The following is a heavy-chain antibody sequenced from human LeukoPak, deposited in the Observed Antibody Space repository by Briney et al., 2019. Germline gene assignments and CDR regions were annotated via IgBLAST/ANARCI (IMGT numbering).Heavy chain of an antibody. CDR2: IYSGGST. CDR3: ARDVLWTVAAAGTRGDAFDI. D-gene: IGHD6-13*01. V-gene: IGHV3-66*01. CDR1: GFTVSSNY. Sequence: GGSLRLSCAASGFTVSSNYMSWVRQAPGKGLEWVSVIYSGGSTYYADSVKGRFTISRDNSKNTLYLQMNTLRAEDTAVYYCARDVLWTVAAAGTRGDAFDIWGQGTMVTVSS. J-gene: IGHJ3*02.